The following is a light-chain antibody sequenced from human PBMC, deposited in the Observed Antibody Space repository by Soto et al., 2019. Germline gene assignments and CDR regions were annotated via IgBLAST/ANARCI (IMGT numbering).Light chain of an antibody. CDR2: DVN. Sequence: QSALTQPPSASGSPGQSVTISCTGTSSDVGDYNYVSWYQQHPGKAPKLIIYDVNKRPSGVPDRFSGSKSGNTASLTVSGLQAEDEAEYYCYSYAVGINVVFGGGTKLTVL. J-gene: IGLJ2*01. CDR1: SSDVGDYNY. V-gene: IGLV2-8*01. CDR3: YSYAVGINVV.